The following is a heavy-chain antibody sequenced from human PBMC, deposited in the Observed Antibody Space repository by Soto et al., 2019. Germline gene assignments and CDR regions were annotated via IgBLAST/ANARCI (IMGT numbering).Heavy chain of an antibody. CDR1: GYTFNRYG. V-gene: IGHV1-18*01. CDR2: ISTYNDKT. Sequence: QVQLVQSGDEVKKPGASVKVSCKASGYTFNRYGISWVRQAPGQGLEWMGWISTYNDKTNHTQKFQGRVTMTKDTPTSTVYMELRSLRSDDTADYSCARAGSIDDAFDIWGQGTMVIVSS. CDR3: ARAGSIDDAFDI. J-gene: IGHJ3*02. D-gene: IGHD6-6*01.